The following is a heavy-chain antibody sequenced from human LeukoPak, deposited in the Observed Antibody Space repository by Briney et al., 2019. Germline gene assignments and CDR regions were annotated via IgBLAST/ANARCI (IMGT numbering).Heavy chain of an antibody. Sequence: GGSLRLSCAASGFTFINYAMSWVRQTPGEGLEWVSAITGSGGDTYHAESVKGRFTVSRDNSKNTLYLQMDSLRAEDTAVYYCAKGSTISRPYYFDYWGQGTLVTVS. CDR3: AKGSTISRPYYFDY. J-gene: IGHJ4*02. D-gene: IGHD2/OR15-2a*01. CDR2: ITGSGGDT. CDR1: GFTFINYA. V-gene: IGHV3-23*01.